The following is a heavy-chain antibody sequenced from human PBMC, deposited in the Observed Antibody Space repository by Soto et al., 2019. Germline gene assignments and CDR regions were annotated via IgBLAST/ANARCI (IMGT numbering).Heavy chain of an antibody. CDR1: GDTFTSYA. V-gene: IGHV1-69*13. J-gene: IGHJ6*02. CDR2: IIPIVGTA. D-gene: IGHD6-19*01. Sequence: SVKVSCKASGDTFTSYAISGVRQAPGQGLEWMGGIIPIVGTANYAQKFQGRVTITADESTSTAYMELSSLRSEDTAVYYCARDERYSSGWYTESYYTYGMDVWGQGTTVTVSS. CDR3: ARDERYSSGWYTESYYTYGMDV.